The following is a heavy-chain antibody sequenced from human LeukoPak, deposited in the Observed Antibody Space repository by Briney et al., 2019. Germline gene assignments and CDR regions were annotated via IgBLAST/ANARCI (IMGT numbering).Heavy chain of an antibody. V-gene: IGHV3-21*01. J-gene: IGHJ4*02. Sequence: PGGSLRLSCAASGFTFSSYAMSWVRQAPGKGLEWVSLISSSSSHAFYADSVKGRFTISRDNAKNSLYLQMNSLRVEDTAVYYCARGTTPSYGFPRNWGQGTLVTVSS. CDR3: ARGTTPSYGFPRN. CDR1: GFTFSSYA. CDR2: ISSSSSHA. D-gene: IGHD1-1*01.